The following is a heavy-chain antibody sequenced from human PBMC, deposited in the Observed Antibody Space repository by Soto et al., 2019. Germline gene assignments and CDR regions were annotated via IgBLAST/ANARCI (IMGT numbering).Heavy chain of an antibody. Sequence: SDTLSLTCTVSGGSISSYYWSWIRQPPGKGLEWIGYIYYSGSTNYNPSLKSRVTISVDTSKNQFSLKLSSVTAADTAVYYCARVGTVTLDAFDIWGQGTMVTVSS. CDR2: IYYSGST. V-gene: IGHV4-59*01. J-gene: IGHJ3*02. CDR3: ARVGTVTLDAFDI. D-gene: IGHD4-17*01. CDR1: GGSISSYY.